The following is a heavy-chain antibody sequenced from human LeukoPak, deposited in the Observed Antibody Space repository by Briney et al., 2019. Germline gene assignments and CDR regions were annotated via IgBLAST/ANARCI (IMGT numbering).Heavy chain of an antibody. Sequence: SETLSLTCTVSGGSISSYYWSWIRQPPGKGLEWIGYIYYSGSTNYNPSLKSRVTISVDTSKNQFSLKLSSVTAADTAVYYCARASRRYSGYDYWGQGTLVTVSS. CDR3: ARASRRYSGYDY. D-gene: IGHD5-12*01. J-gene: IGHJ4*02. CDR2: IYYSGST. V-gene: IGHV4-59*01. CDR1: GGSISSYY.